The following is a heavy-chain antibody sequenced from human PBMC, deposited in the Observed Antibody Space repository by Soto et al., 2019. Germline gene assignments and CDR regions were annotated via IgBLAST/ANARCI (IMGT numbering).Heavy chain of an antibody. D-gene: IGHD3-3*01. CDR2: IWYDGSNK. CDR3: ARASRYVFWSGKH. Sequence: LRLSCAASGFTFSSYGMHWVRQAPGKGLEWVAVIWYDGSNKYYADSVKGRFTISRDNSKNTLYLQMNSLRAEDTAVYYCARASRYVFWSGKHWGQGTLVTVSS. V-gene: IGHV3-33*01. CDR1: GFTFSSYG. J-gene: IGHJ4*02.